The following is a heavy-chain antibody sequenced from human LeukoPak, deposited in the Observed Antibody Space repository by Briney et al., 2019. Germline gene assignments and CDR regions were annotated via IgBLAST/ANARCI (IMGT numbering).Heavy chain of an antibody. CDR3: ARIDRAVAGTIDY. D-gene: IGHD6-19*01. CDR1: GGSISSYF. CDR2: IYYSGST. J-gene: IGHJ4*02. Sequence: SETLSLTCTVSGGSISSYFWSWIRQPPGKGLGWIGYIYYSGSTNYNPSLKSRVTMSVDTSKNQFSLKLSSVTAADTAVYYCARIDRAVAGTIDYWGQGTLVTVSS. V-gene: IGHV4-59*08.